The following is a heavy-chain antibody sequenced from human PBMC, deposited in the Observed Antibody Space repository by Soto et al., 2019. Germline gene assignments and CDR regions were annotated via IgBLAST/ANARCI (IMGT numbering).Heavy chain of an antibody. J-gene: IGHJ3*01. CDR2: IYPGDSDT. CDR3: AVASLSLGLGAFDV. CDR1: GYRFTSYW. Sequence: PGESLKISCEGSGYRFTSYWIGWVRQMPGKGLEWMAIIYPGDSDTKYSPSFQGQVTISADKSISTAYLQWSSLKASDTAMYYCAVASLSLGLGAFDVWGHGTMVTVSS. D-gene: IGHD3-16*01. V-gene: IGHV5-51*01.